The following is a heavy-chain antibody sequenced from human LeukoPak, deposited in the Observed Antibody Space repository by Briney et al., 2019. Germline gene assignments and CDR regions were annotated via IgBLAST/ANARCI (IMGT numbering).Heavy chain of an antibody. D-gene: IGHD3-10*01. Sequence: SETLSLTCTVSGGSISSYYWIWIRQSPGKGLEWIGYIYYSGSTNYNPSLKSRVTISVDTSKNQFSLNLSSVTTADTAVYYCARGDSESYRNYYYMDVWGKGTTVTVSS. CDR1: GGSISSYY. CDR2: IYYSGST. V-gene: IGHV4-59*01. CDR3: ARGDSESYRNYYYMDV. J-gene: IGHJ6*03.